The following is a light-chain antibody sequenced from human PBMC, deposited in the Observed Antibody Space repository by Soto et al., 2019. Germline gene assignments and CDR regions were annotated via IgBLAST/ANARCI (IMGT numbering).Light chain of an antibody. CDR3: QQYNNWPPLT. V-gene: IGKV3-15*01. CDR2: GAS. Sequence: EIALTQSPATLSLSPGERATLSCRASQSVSSNLAWYQQKPGQAPRLLIYGASTRATGIPARFSGSGSGTEFTLTISSLQSEDFAVYYCQQYNNWPPLTFGQGTKVEIK. J-gene: IGKJ1*01. CDR1: QSVSSN.